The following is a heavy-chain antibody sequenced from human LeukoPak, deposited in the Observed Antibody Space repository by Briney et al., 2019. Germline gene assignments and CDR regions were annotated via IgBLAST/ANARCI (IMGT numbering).Heavy chain of an antibody. CDR3: AGCSSRWKYFDY. CDR1: GFTFSTYG. D-gene: IGHD6-13*01. V-gene: IGHV3-23*01. J-gene: IGHJ4*02. Sequence: PGGSLRLSCAASGFTFSTYGMNWVRQAPGKGLEWVSGISTSGDNTYYADSVKGRFTISRDNSKNTLYLQMNSLRAEDTAVYYCAGCSSRWKYFDYWGQGTLVPVSS. CDR2: ISTSGDNT.